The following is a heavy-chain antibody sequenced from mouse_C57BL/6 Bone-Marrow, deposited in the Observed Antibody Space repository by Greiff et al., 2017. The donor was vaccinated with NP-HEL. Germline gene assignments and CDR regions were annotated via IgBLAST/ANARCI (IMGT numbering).Heavy chain of an antibody. CDR2: INPSSGYT. V-gene: IGHV1-7*01. Sequence: VQLQQSGAELAKPGASVKLSCKASGYTFTSYWLHWVKQRPGQGLEWIGYINPSSGYTKYNQKFKDKATLTADKSSSTAYMQLISLTYEDSAVYYCANYDGYYPWYFDVWGTGTTVTVSS. J-gene: IGHJ1*03. D-gene: IGHD2-3*01. CDR3: ANYDGYYPWYFDV. CDR1: GYTFTSYW.